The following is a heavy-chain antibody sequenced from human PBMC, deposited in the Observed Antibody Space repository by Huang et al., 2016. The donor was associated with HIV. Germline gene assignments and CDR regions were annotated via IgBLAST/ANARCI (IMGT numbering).Heavy chain of an antibody. CDR2: VYQSGST. CDR3: ASQHIGAAATWF. D-gene: IGHD6-13*01. V-gene: IGHV4-39*01. J-gene: IGHJ4*02. Sequence: QLQLQESGPGQVKPSETLSLTCTVSGDFISSTNYYWGWIRPSPGKGLEWVGSVYQSGSTNYNPSLKSRVTLSVDTSRNQFSLRLNSVTVADTAVYYCASQHIGAAATWFWGRGTQVAVSS. CDR1: GDFISSTNYY.